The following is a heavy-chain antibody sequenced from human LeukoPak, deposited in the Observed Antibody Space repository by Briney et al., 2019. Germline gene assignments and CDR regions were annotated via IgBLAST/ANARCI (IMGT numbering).Heavy chain of an antibody. CDR1: GFTFSSYA. J-gene: IGHJ5*02. V-gene: IGHV3-23*01. D-gene: IGHD2-8*01. CDR3: AKDGIGYCTNGVCRYNWFDP. CDR2: ISGSGGST. Sequence: GGSLRLSCAASGFTFSSYAMSWVRQAPGKGLEWVSAISGSGGSTYYAGSVKGRFTISRDNSKNTLYLQMNSLRAEDTAVYYCAKDGIGYCTNGVCRYNWFDPWGQGTLVTVSS.